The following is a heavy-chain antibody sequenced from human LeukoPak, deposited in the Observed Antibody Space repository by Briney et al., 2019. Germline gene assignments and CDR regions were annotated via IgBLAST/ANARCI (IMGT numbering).Heavy chain of an antibody. CDR1: GFTFDDYA. CDR3: AKQTRTTTAPDY. J-gene: IGHJ4*02. V-gene: IGHV3-9*01. D-gene: IGHD1-1*01. Sequence: GGSLRLSCAASGFTFDDYAMHWVRQAPGKGLEWVSGISWNSGSIGYADSVKGRFTISRDNAKNSLYLQMNSLRAEDTALYYCAKQTRTTTAPDYWGQGTLVTVSS. CDR2: ISWNSGSI.